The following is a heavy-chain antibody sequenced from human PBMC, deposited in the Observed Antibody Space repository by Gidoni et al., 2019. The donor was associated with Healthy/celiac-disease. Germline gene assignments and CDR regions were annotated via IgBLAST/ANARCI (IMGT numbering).Heavy chain of an antibody. CDR3: TRGHN. Sequence: EVQLVESGGALVQPGGSLRLSCAASGFNFGAHWMGWARQAPGKRLEWVAYISPDGSDKDPVDSLKGRFTISRDNAKNSLYFQMNSLGAEDTAVYYCTRGHNWGQGTLVTVSS. J-gene: IGHJ4*02. V-gene: IGHV3-7*01. CDR2: ISPDGSDK. CDR1: GFNFGAHW.